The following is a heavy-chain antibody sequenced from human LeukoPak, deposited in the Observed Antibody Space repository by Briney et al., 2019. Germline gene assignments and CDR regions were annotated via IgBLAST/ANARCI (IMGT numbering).Heavy chain of an antibody. CDR2: IIPIFGTA. CDR1: GGTFSSYA. CDR3: ARGEPGGLHYYFDY. V-gene: IGHV1-69*06. Sequence: SVKVSCKASGGTFSSYAISWVRQAPGQGLEWMGGIIPIFGTANYAQKFQGRATITADKSTSTAYMELSSLRSEDTAVYYCARGEPGGLHYYFDYWGQGTLVTVSS. D-gene: IGHD2-15*01. J-gene: IGHJ4*02.